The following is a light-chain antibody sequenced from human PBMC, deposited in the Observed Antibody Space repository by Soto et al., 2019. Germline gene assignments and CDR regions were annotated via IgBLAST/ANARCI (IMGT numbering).Light chain of an antibody. V-gene: IGKV3-20*01. CDR1: QSVSSSY. CDR2: GAS. CDR3: HQYGSSRKT. Sequence: EIVLTQSPGTLSLSPGERATLSCRASQSVSSSYLDWYQQKPGQAPRLLIYGASSRATGIPDRFSGSGSGTAFTLTISRLEPEEFAVYYGHQYGSSRKTFGQGTKVEIK. J-gene: IGKJ1*01.